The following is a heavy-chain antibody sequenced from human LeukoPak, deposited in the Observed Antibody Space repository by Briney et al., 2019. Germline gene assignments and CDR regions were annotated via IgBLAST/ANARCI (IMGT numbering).Heavy chain of an antibody. CDR3: ARDRANGGYGNYFDS. Sequence: SETLSLTCTVSGDSITRGTYYWNWIRQPAGRGLEWIVRIHTSSRVNYNPSLKSRVTISIDTSRNLVSLRLTSVTAADAAVYYCARDRANGGYGNYFDSWGQGTLVSVSS. D-gene: IGHD5-12*01. J-gene: IGHJ4*02. V-gene: IGHV4-61*02. CDR2: IHTSSRV. CDR1: GDSITRGTYY.